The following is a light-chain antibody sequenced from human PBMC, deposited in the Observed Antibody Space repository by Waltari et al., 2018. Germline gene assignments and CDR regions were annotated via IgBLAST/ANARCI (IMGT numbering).Light chain of an antibody. CDR2: SAS. J-gene: IGKJ1*01. CDR3: QQHNNYPRT. CDR1: QAISNA. Sequence: IQMTQSPSSLSASVGHKFPITCRASQAISNALAWFQQKPGKAPKLLIYSASNLQSGVPSRFSGSGSGTDFTLTISSLQPEDFAVYFCQQHNNYPRTFGQGTKVEV. V-gene: IGKV1D-13*01.